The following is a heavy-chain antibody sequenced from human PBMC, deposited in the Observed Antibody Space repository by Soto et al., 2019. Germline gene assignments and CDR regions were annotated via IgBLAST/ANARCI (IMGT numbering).Heavy chain of an antibody. J-gene: IGHJ6*03. CDR2: INHSGST. CDR1: GGSFSGYY. CDR3: RGSDFWSRATYYYYYMDV. V-gene: IGHV4-34*01. D-gene: IGHD3-3*01. Sequence: SETLSLTCAVYGGSFSGYYWSWIRQPPGKGLEWIGEINHSGSTNYNPSLKSRVTISVDTSKNQFSLKLSSVTAADTAVYYCRGSDFWSRATYYYYYMDVWGKGTTVTVSS.